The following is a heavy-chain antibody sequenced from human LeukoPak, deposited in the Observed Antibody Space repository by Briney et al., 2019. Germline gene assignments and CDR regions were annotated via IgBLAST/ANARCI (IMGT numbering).Heavy chain of an antibody. CDR1: GFTFDDYA. D-gene: IGHD5-24*01. CDR2: ISWNSGSI. CDR3: ARGMATGGRLDY. V-gene: IGHV3-9*03. J-gene: IGHJ4*02. Sequence: GGSLRLSCAASGFTFDDYAMHWVRQAPGKGLEWVSGISWNSGSIGYADSVKGRFTISRDNAKNPLFLQMNSLRAEDMALYYCARGMATGGRLDYWGQGTLVTVSS.